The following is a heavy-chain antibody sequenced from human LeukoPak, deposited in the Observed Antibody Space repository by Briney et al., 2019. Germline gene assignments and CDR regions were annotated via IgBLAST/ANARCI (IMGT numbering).Heavy chain of an antibody. Sequence: GGSLRLSCAASGFTFSSYWMSWVRQAPGKGLEWVANIKQEGSEKYYVDSVKGRFTISRDNAKNSLYLQMNSLRAEDTAVYYCARERYSSSYNWFDPWGQGTLVTVSS. D-gene: IGHD6-6*01. CDR2: IKQEGSEK. J-gene: IGHJ5*02. V-gene: IGHV3-7*01. CDR1: GFTFSSYW. CDR3: ARERYSSSYNWFDP.